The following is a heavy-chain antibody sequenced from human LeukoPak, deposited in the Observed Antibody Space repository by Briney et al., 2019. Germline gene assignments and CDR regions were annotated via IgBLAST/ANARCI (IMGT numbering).Heavy chain of an antibody. CDR2: INPSGGST. V-gene: IGHV1-46*01. CDR1: GYTFTRYY. Sequence: ASVKVSCKASGYTFTRYYMHWVRQAPGQGLEWMGIINPSGGSTSYAQKFQGRVTMTRDTSTSTVYMELSSLRSEDTAVYYCAREVVGGYGGLYYYYGMDVWGQGTTVTVFS. CDR3: AREVVGGYGGLYYYYGMDV. D-gene: IGHD4-23*01. J-gene: IGHJ6*02.